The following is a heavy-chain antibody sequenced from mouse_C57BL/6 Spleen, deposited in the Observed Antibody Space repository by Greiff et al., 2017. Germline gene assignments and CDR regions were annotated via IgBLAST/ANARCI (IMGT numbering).Heavy chain of an antibody. Sequence: QVQLKQSGPGLVQPSQSLSITCTVSGFSLTSYGVHWVRQSPGTGLEWLGVIWSGGSTDYNAAFISRLSISKDNSKSQVFFKMNILQADDTAIYYCARSDYDEDYAMDYWCQGTSVTVSS. V-gene: IGHV2-2*01. CDR3: ARSDYDEDYAMDY. J-gene: IGHJ4*01. CDR1: GFSLTSYG. D-gene: IGHD2-4*01. CDR2: IWSGGST.